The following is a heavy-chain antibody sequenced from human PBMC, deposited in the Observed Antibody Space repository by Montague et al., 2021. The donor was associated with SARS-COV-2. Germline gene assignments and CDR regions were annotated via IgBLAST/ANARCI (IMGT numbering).Heavy chain of an antibody. Sequence: SETLSLTCTVSGGSVSSTSYYWDWIRQPPGKGLEWIGSIHYSGTTYYNPSLKSQVTISVDTSKNQFSLKLRSVTVADTAIYYCARRESVWLDAFDSWGPGKMV. CDR3: ARRESVWLDAFDS. J-gene: IGHJ3*02. CDR2: IHYSGTT. CDR1: GGSVSSTSYY. V-gene: IGHV4-39*01. D-gene: IGHD2-21*01.